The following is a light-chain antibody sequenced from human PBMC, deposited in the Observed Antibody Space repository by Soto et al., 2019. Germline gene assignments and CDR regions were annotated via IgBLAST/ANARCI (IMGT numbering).Light chain of an antibody. Sequence: PGERATLSCRASQSVNSNLAWYQQKPGQAPRLLIYGASSSATGIPDRFSGSGSGTDFTLTIRRLGPEDSAVYYCQQYGSSPFTFGPGTKVDIK. J-gene: IGKJ3*01. V-gene: IGKV3-20*01. CDR3: QQYGSSPFT. CDR1: QSVNSN. CDR2: GAS.